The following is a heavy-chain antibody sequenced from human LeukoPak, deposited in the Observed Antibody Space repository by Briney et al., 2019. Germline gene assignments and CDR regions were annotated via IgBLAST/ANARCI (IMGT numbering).Heavy chain of an antibody. J-gene: IGHJ4*02. Sequence: PSETLSLTCTVSGGSISSYYWSWIRQPPGKGLEWIGYISYSGNTDYNPSLKSRVTVSVDTSKNQFSLNLRSVTAADAAVYYCARGAVNVAARYFDWWGQGTLVTVSS. V-gene: IGHV4-59*01. D-gene: IGHD6-6*01. CDR2: ISYSGNT. CDR1: GGSISSYY. CDR3: ARGAVNVAARYFDW.